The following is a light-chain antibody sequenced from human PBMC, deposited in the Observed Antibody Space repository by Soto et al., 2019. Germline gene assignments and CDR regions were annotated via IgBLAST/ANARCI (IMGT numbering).Light chain of an antibody. J-gene: IGKJ4*02. V-gene: IGKV1-39*01. CDR3: QQSYSTPLT. Sequence: DIQMTQSPYSLSASVGDRVTITCRASQSISTYLNWYQQKPGKAPNILIYAASSLQSGVPLRFSGSGSGTDFTLTISSLQPEDFATYYCQQSYSTPLTFGGGTKVEIK. CDR1: QSISTY. CDR2: AAS.